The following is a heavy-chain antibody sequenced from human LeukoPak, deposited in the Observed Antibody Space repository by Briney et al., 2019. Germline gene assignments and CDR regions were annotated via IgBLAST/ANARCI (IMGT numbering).Heavy chain of an antibody. J-gene: IGHJ3*02. CDR1: GGSISNYY. Sequence: SETLSLTCTVSGGSISNYYWSWIRQPAGKGLEWIGRKYARGSSYYNPPVQSRVTMSVDTSKNQFSLKLRSVTAADTAVYYCARGRYCSADICTGGDSFDIWGQGTMVSVSP. D-gene: IGHD2-15*01. CDR2: KYARGSS. CDR3: ARGRYCSADICTGGDSFDI. V-gene: IGHV4-4*07.